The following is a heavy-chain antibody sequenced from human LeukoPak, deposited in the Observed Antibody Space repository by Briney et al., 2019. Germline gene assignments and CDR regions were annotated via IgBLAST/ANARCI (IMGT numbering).Heavy chain of an antibody. D-gene: IGHD2-2*01. J-gene: IGHJ4*02. CDR3: ASQYCSSANCYYHFDY. CDR2: TYHSGSD. CDR1: GGSITSYY. Sequence: SETLSLTCSVSGGSITSYYWGWLRQPPGKGLEWIGYTYHSGSDTYNPSLKSRVTISVDTSKNQFSLRLNSVTAADTAVYDCASQYCSSANCYYHFDYWGQGTLGTVSS. V-gene: IGHV4-59*08.